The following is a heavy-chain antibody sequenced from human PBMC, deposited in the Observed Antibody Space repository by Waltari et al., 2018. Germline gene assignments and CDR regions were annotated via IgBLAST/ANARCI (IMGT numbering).Heavy chain of an antibody. D-gene: IGHD3-10*01. V-gene: IGHV3-7*01. J-gene: IGHJ5*02. CDR2: INQDGSGR. Sequence: EVRLVESGGGLVQPGGSLRLSCSTSGFTFSNYWLSWVRQGPGKGVEGVAHINQDGSGRYHVDSVKGRFTISRDNAMNSLHLQMNSLRAEDTAVYYCARGDSDFREGASWGQGTLVTVSS. CDR1: GFTFSNYW. CDR3: ARGDSDFREGAS.